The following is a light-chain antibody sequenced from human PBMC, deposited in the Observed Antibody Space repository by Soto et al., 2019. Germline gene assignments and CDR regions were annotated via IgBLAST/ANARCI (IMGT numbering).Light chain of an antibody. CDR2: TAS. Sequence: IQMTKSPSTLSASLGARATTTCQASQSISSWLGWYQQKPGKAPKLLIYTASTLQSGVPSRFSGSGSGTEFTLTISSLQPDDFATYYCLHDYNYSPAFGQGTKVDIK. V-gene: IGKV1-5*03. J-gene: IGKJ1*01. CDR1: QSISSW. CDR3: LHDYNYSPA.